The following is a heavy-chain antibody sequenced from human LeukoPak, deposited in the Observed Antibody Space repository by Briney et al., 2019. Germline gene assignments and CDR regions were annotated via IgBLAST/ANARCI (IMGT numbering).Heavy chain of an antibody. D-gene: IGHD4-17*01. J-gene: IGHJ5*02. CDR1: GYTFTSYA. CDR2: INAGNGNT. Sequence: GASVKVSCKASGYTFTSYAMHWVRQAPGQRLEWMGWINAGNGNTKYSQKFQGRVTITRDTSTSTAYMELRSLRSDDTAVYYCAREQAKVDYGDYNWFDPWGQGTLVTVSS. V-gene: IGHV1-3*01. CDR3: AREQAKVDYGDYNWFDP.